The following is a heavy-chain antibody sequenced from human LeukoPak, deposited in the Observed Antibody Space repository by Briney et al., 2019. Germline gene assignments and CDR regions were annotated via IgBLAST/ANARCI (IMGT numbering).Heavy chain of an antibody. V-gene: IGHV3-66*01. D-gene: IGHD1-26*01. CDR3: AGYGGRYPYYMDV. CDR2: MYTLGNT. Sequence: GGSLRLSCAASGFTFNNYWMSWVRQAPGKGLQWVSVMYTLGNTYYADSVKGRFTISRDNSKNTLYLQMNSLRAEDTAMYYCAGYGGRYPYYMDVWGKGTTVTISS. CDR1: GFTFNNYW. J-gene: IGHJ6*03.